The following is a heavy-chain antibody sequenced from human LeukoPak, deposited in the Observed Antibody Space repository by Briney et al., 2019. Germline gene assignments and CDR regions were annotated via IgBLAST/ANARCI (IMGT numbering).Heavy chain of an antibody. Sequence: AGSLRLSCVASGFTFSNYWMTWLRQAPGQGLEWVANIKQDGSEKYFVDSVRGRFTISGDDARDSLYLQMTSLRAEDTAVYYCVRGSSGTVVRGIAWAWFDPWGQGTLVTVSS. CDR2: IKQDGSEK. CDR3: VRGSSGTVVRGIAWAWFDP. CDR1: GFTFSNYW. V-gene: IGHV3-7*05. D-gene: IGHD3-10*01. J-gene: IGHJ5*02.